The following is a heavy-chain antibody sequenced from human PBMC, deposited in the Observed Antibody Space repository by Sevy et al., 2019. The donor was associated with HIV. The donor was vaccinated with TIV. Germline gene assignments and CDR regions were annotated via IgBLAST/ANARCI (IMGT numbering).Heavy chain of an antibody. D-gene: IGHD2-15*01. CDR1: GFTFKYHG. V-gene: IGHV3-30*18. CDR2: ISIDGSNK. Sequence: GESLKISCAASGFTFKYHGIHWVRQAPGKGLEWLSLISIDGSNKYYADSVKGRFTISRDNAKNTVSVQMNSLRPEDTATYYCAKDGGHIDIDYWGQGILVTVSS. J-gene: IGHJ4*02. CDR3: AKDGGHIDIDY.